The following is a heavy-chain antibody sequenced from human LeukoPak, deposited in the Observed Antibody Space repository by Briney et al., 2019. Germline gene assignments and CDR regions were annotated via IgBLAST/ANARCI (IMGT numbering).Heavy chain of an antibody. J-gene: IGHJ5*02. V-gene: IGHV3-21*01. CDR2: ISSSSSYI. Sequence: PGGSLRLSCAASGFTFSSYWMSWVRQAPGKGLEWVSSISSSSSYIYYADSVKGRFTISRDNAKNSLYLQMNSLRAEDTAVYYCARDETDDSSGYYHPGWFDPWGQGTLVTVSS. CDR1: GFTFSSYW. D-gene: IGHD3-22*01. CDR3: ARDETDDSSGYYHPGWFDP.